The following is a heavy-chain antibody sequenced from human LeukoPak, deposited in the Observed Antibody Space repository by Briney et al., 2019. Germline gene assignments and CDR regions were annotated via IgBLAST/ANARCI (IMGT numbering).Heavy chain of an antibody. CDR2: ISAYNGNT. V-gene: IGHV1-18*01. J-gene: IGHJ4*02. CDR3: ARGSQGIAAAGTSDY. D-gene: IGHD6-13*01. CDR1: GYTFTSYG. Sequence: ASVKVSCKASGYTFTSYGISWVRQAPGQGLEWMGWISAYNGNTNYAQKLQGRVTMTTDTSTSTAYMELRSLRSDDTAVYYCARGSQGIAAAGTSDYWGQGTLVTVSS.